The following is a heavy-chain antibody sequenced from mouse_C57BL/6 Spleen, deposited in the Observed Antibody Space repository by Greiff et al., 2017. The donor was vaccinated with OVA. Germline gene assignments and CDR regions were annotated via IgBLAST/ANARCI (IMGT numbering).Heavy chain of an antibody. Sequence: EVQLQQSGAELVRPGASVKLSCTASGFNIKDDYMHWVKQRPEQGLEWIGWIDPENGDTEYASKFQGKATITADTSSNTAYLQLSSLTSEDTAVYYCTPDYYGSTAFAYWGQGTLVTVSA. CDR3: TPDYYGSTAFAY. CDR1: GFNIKDDY. CDR2: IDPENGDT. D-gene: IGHD1-1*01. V-gene: IGHV14-4*01. J-gene: IGHJ3*01.